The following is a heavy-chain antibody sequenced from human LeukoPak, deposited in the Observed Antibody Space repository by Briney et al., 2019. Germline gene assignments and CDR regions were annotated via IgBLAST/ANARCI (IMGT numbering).Heavy chain of an antibody. Sequence: GASVKVSCKASGGTFSSYAISWVRQAPGQGLEWMGGITPIFGTADYAQKFQGRVTITTDESTSTAYMELSSVRSEDTAVYYCARHSFYYYYMDVWGKGTTVTVSS. V-gene: IGHV1-69*05. CDR2: ITPIFGTA. CDR3: ARHSFYYYYMDV. CDR1: GGTFSSYA. J-gene: IGHJ6*03. D-gene: IGHD2-15*01.